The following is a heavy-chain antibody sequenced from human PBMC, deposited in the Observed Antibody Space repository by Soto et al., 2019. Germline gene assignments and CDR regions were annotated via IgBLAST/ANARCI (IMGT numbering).Heavy chain of an antibody. CDR2: IVVGSGKT. V-gene: IGHV1-58*01. Sequence: SVKFYCKASGFTFTSSAVQWVRQARGQRLEWIGWIVVGSGKTNYAQKFQERVTITGDMSTSTAYMELSSLRSEDTAVYYCAADSGSYGWFDPWGQGTLVTVSS. CDR1: GFTFTSSA. D-gene: IGHD1-26*01. CDR3: AADSGSYGWFDP. J-gene: IGHJ5*02.